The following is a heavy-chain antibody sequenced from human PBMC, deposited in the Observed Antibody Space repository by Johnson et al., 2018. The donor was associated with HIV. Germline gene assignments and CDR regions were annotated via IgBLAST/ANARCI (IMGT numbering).Heavy chain of an antibody. J-gene: IGHJ3*02. CDR1: DFTFSNNA. Sequence: QVQLVESGGGVVQPGRSLRLSCAASDFTFSNNAIHWVRQAPGKGLEWVAVISSDGTNTYYADSVRGRFTISRDNSRNTVSLQMIILRPKETARYYCASGVTARAPLLIWGQGTMVTVSS. CDR3: ASGVTARAPLLI. V-gene: IGHV3-30*04. CDR2: ISSDGTNT. D-gene: IGHD4-23*01.